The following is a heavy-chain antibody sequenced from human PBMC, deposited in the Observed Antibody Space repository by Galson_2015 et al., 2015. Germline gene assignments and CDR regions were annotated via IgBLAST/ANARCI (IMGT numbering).Heavy chain of an antibody. V-gene: IGHV3-7*01. D-gene: IGHD3-3*01. CDR3: ARLRFLEWFSGRSDAFDI. CDR1: GFTFSSYW. CDR2: IKQDGSEK. Sequence: SLRLSCAASGFTFSSYWMSWVRQAPGKGLEWVANIKQDGSEKYYVDSVKGRFTISRDNAKNSLYLQMNSLRAEDTAVYYCARLRFLEWFSGRSDAFDIWGQGTMVTVSS. J-gene: IGHJ3*02.